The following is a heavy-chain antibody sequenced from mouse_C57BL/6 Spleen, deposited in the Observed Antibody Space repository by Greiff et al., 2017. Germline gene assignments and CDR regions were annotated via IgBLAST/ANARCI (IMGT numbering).Heavy chain of an antibody. V-gene: IGHV3-6*01. Sequence: VQLQQSGPGLVKPSQSLSLTCSVTGYSITSGYYWNWIRQFPGNKLEWMGYISYDGSNNYNPSLKNRISITRDTSKNQFFLKLNSVTTEDTATYYCARDRAVGAMDYWGQGTSVTVSS. J-gene: IGHJ4*01. D-gene: IGHD1-1*01. CDR1: GYSITSGYY. CDR3: ARDRAVGAMDY. CDR2: ISYDGSN.